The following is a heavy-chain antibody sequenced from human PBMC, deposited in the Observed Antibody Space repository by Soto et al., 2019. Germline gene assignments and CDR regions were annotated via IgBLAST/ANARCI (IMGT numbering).Heavy chain of an antibody. CDR3: GKHPDCYYYNTDL. V-gene: IGHV3-23*01. J-gene: IGHJ6*02. CDR1: GFTFSGYA. CDR2: ITGSGTST. Sequence: GSLRLSCAASGFTFSGYAMTWVRQAPGKGLEWVSSITGSGTSTYYADSVKGRFIISRDNSKNTVSLQMNSLRADDTAVYYCGKHPDCYYYNTDLWGQGTPVTLS.